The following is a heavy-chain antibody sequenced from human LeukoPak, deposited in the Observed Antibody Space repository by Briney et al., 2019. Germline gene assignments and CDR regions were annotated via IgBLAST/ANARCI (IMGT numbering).Heavy chain of an antibody. J-gene: IGHJ4*02. Sequence: SETLSLTCTVSGGSISYYYWSWIRQPPGKGLEWIGSIYYSGSTYYNPSLKSRVTISVDTSKNQFSLKLSSVTAADTAIYYCARLNNWGYYWGQGTLVTVSS. CDR1: GGSISYYY. V-gene: IGHV4-39*01. CDR2: IYYSGST. CDR3: ARLNNWGYY. D-gene: IGHD7-27*01.